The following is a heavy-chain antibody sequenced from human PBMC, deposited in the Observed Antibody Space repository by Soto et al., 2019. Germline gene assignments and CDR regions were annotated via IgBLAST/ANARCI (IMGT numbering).Heavy chain of an antibody. J-gene: IGHJ4*02. D-gene: IGHD1-26*01. CDR3: AGIYSGSPGGTLRY. CDR1: GGSISSGGYY. V-gene: IGHV4-31*03. CDR2: IYYSGST. Sequence: QVQLQESGPGLVKPSQTLSLTCTVSGGSISSGGYYWIWIRQHPGKGLEWIGYIYYSGSTYYNPSLKRRVTIAVHTSKNQFSLKLSSVTAADTAVYYCAGIYSGSPGGTLRYWGQGTLVTVSS.